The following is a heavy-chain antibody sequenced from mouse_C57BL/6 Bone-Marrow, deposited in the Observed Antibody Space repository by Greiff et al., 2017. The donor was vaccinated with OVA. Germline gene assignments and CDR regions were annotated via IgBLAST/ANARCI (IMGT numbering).Heavy chain of an antibody. J-gene: IGHJ4*01. V-gene: IGHV5-4*01. D-gene: IGHD1-1*01. CDR3: ARENYGSYAMDY. CDR1: GFTFSSYA. Sequence: EVKLMESGGGLVKPGGSLKLSCAASGFTFSSYAMSWVRQTPEKRLEWVATISDGGSYTYYQDNVKGRFTISRDNAKNNLYLQMSHLNSEDTAMYYCARENYGSYAMDYWGQGTSVTGSS. CDR2: ISDGGSYT.